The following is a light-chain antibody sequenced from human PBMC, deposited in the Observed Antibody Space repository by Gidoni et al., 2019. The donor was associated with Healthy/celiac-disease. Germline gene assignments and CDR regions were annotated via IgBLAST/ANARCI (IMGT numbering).Light chain of an antibody. V-gene: IGKV1-39*01. CDR1: QSISSY. J-gene: IGKJ4*01. CDR2: AAS. CDR3: QQSYSTPAGLT. Sequence: DIQMTQSPSSLSASVGDRVTITCRASQSISSYLNWYQQKPGKAPKLLIYAASSLQRGVPSRFSGSGSGTDFTLTISSLQPEDFATYYCQQSYSTPAGLTFGGGTKVEIK.